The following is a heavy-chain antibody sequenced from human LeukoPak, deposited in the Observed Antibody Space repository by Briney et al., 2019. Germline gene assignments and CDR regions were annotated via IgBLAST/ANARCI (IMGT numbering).Heavy chain of an antibody. D-gene: IGHD3-3*01. V-gene: IGHV4-30-4*01. CDR2: IYYSGTT. J-gene: IGHJ4*02. CDR1: GGSISSGDYF. Sequence: PSETLSLTCSVSGGSISSGDYFRTWLRQPPGKGLEYIGYIYYSGTTYYNPSLKSRITMSVDMSANQFSLRLTSVSAADTAVYYCTRAYWIGFHFDSWGQGILVSVSS. CDR3: TRAYWIGFHFDS.